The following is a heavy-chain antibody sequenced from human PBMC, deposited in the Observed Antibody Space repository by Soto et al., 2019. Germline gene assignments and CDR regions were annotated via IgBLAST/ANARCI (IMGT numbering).Heavy chain of an antibody. Sequence: QMQLVQSGPEVKKPGTSVKVCCKASGFTFSSSAMQWVRQARGQRLEWIGWIVVGSGHTNYAQKFQERVTITRDMSTTTAYMELSSLRFEDTAVYYCAAKLYSSGGGHWGQGTLVTVSS. J-gene: IGHJ4*02. CDR3: AAKLYSSGGGH. CDR2: IVVGSGHT. V-gene: IGHV1-58*02. CDR1: GFTFSSSA. D-gene: IGHD6-19*01.